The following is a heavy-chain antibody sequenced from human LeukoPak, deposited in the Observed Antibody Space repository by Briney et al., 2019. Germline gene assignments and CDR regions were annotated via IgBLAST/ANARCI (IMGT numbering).Heavy chain of an antibody. D-gene: IGHD3-22*01. V-gene: IGHV3-23*01. CDR1: GFTFSSYA. CDR2: MSGSGGPT. Sequence: GGSLRLSCAASGFTFSSYAMSWVRQAPGKGLEWVSVMSGSGGPTYYADFVKGRFTISRDNSKNTLYLQMNSLRADDTAVYYCAKLQAGYYDSSGYHFDYWGQGTLVTVSS. J-gene: IGHJ4*02. CDR3: AKLQAGYYDSSGYHFDY.